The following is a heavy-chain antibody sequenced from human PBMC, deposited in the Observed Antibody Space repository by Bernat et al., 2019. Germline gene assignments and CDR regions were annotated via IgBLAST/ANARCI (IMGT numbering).Heavy chain of an antibody. CDR3: ALLTSSVATPVVDY. V-gene: IGHV3-30*01. Sequence: QVQLVESGGGVVQPGRSLRLSCAASGFTFSSYAMHWVRQAPGKGLEWVAVISYDGSNKYYADSVKGRFTISSDNSKNTLYLQMNSLRAEDTAVYYWALLTSSVATPVVDYWGQGTLVTVSS. D-gene: IGHD5-12*01. CDR1: GFTFSSYA. CDR2: ISYDGSNK. J-gene: IGHJ4*02.